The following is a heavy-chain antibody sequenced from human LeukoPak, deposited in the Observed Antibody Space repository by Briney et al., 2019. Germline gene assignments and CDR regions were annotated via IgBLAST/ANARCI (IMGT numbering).Heavy chain of an antibody. J-gene: IGHJ4*02. Sequence: GGSLRLSCVVSGFTVSIDYMSWVRQAPGKGLEWVSVIYSGGSTYYADSVKGRFTISRDNSKNTLYLQMNSLRAEDTAVYYCARNIGGVGYWGQGTLVTVSS. CDR3: ARNIGGVGY. V-gene: IGHV3-53*01. CDR2: IYSGGST. D-gene: IGHD2-21*01. CDR1: GFTVSIDY.